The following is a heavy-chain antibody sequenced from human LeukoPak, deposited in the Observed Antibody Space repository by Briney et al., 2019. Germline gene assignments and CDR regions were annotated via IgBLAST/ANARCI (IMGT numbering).Heavy chain of an antibody. Sequence: GGSLRLSCAASGFTFSSYAMSWVRQAPGKGLEWVPAISGSGGNTYYADSVKGRFTISRDNSKNTLYLQMNSLRAEDTAVYYCAKARGIAAAWRYGMDVWGEGTTVTVSS. J-gene: IGHJ6*04. CDR2: ISGSGGNT. CDR3: AKARGIAAAWRYGMDV. CDR1: GFTFSSYA. V-gene: IGHV3-23*01. D-gene: IGHD6-13*01.